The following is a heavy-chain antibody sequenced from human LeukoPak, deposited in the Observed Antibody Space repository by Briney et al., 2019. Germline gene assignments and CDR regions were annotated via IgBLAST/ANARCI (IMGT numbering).Heavy chain of an antibody. J-gene: IGHJ4*02. CDR3: ASSLYYDILTGSLSDKYYFDY. CDR2: INHSGST. Sequence: PSETLSLTCAVYGGSFSGYYWSWIRQPPGKGLEWIGEINHSGSTNYNPSLKSRVTISVDTSKNQFSLKLSSVTAADTAVYYCASSLYYDILTGSLSDKYYFDYWGQGTLVTVSS. CDR1: GGSFSGYY. D-gene: IGHD3-9*01. V-gene: IGHV4-34*01.